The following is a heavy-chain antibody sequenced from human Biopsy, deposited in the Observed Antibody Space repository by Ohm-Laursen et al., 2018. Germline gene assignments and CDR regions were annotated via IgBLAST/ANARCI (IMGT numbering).Heavy chain of an antibody. CDR2: IKQDGSEK. CDR1: GITTRSYW. J-gene: IGHJ6*02. D-gene: IGHD3-10*01. Sequence: SLRLSCAASGITTRSYWMSWIRQAPGKGLEWVANIKQDGSEKNYVASVKGRFTISRDNAKDSLFLQMNSLRVEDTAVYYCARSRGSSGIATIYYYGMGVWGQGTTVTVSS. CDR3: ARSRGSSGIATIYYYGMGV. V-gene: IGHV3-7*01.